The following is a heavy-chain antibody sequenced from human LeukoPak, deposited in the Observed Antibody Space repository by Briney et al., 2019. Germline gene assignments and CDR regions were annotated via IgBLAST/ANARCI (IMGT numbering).Heavy chain of an antibody. D-gene: IGHD3-10*01. Sequence: GGSLRLSCAASGFTFSSYTMNWVRQAPGKGLEWVSCISTRSTYIYYADSVKGRFTISRDNAKNSLYLQMNSLRADDTAVYYCAREEEWYASGTYYKGFDSWGQGTLVTVSS. CDR2: ISTRSTYI. CDR3: AREEEWYASGTYYKGFDS. CDR1: GFTFSSYT. J-gene: IGHJ4*02. V-gene: IGHV3-21*01.